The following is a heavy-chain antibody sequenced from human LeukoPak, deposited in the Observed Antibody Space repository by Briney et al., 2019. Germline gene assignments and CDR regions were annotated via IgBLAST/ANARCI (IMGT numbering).Heavy chain of an antibody. CDR2: IRSSGDTK. V-gene: IGHV3-48*02. CDR3: ARSDSSSAEVYAFDI. D-gene: IGHD6-6*01. Sequence: GGSLRLSCVVSGFTFSRYSMNWVRQAPGKGLEWVSYIRSSGDTKYYADSVKGRFTISRDNAKNSLYLQMNSLRDEDTAVYYCARSDSSSAEVYAFDIWGQGTMVTVSS. CDR1: GFTFSRYS. J-gene: IGHJ3*02.